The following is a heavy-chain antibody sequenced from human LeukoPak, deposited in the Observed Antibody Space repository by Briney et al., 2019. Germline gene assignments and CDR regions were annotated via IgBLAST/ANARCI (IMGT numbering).Heavy chain of an antibody. D-gene: IGHD3-9*01. J-gene: IGHJ4*02. V-gene: IGHV4-59*01. CDR2: IYYSGST. CDR3: ARMPDILTGLDS. CDR1: GGSLSNYY. Sequence: PSETLSLTCTVSGGSLSNYYWSWIRQPPGKGLEWIAYIYYSGSTNYNPSLKSRVTISLDTSKNQFSLKLSSVTTADTAVYYCARMPDILTGLDSWGQGTLVTVSS.